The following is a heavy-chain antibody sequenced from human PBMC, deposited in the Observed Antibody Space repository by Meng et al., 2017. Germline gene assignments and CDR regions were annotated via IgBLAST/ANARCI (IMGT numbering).Heavy chain of an antibody. CDR3: ARASDSSGYYVALGY. CDR2: ISYDGSNK. J-gene: IGHJ4*02. V-gene: IGHV3-30*04. D-gene: IGHD3-22*01. Sequence: GESLKISCAASGFTFSSYAMHWVRQAPGKGLEWVAVISYDGSNKYYADSVKGRFTISRDNSKNTLYLQMNSLRAEDTAVYYCARASDSSGYYVALGYWGQGTLVTVSS. CDR1: GFTFSSYA.